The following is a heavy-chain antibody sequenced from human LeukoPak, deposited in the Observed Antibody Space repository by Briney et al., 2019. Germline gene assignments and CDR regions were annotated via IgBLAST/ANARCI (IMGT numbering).Heavy chain of an antibody. Sequence: PGGSLRLSCAASGFSFSTYEMNWVRQAPGKGLEWVSYISTSGNTKYFADSVKGRFTISRDNAKNSLYLQMNSLRAEDTAVYYCAKERTAHFDYWGQGTLVTVSS. J-gene: IGHJ4*02. D-gene: IGHD1-1*01. CDR2: ISTSGNTK. CDR3: AKERTAHFDY. V-gene: IGHV3-48*03. CDR1: GFSFSTYE.